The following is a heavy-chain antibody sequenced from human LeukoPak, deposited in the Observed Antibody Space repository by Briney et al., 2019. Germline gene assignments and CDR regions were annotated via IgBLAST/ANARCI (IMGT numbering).Heavy chain of an antibody. J-gene: IGHJ6*02. CDR1: GFTFSSYA. D-gene: IGHD2-15*01. V-gene: IGHV3-30-3*01. CDR3: ARDKGSGSYYGMDV. Sequence: GGSLRLSCAASGFTFSSYAMHWVRQAPGKGLEWVAVISYDGSNKYYADSVKGRFTISRDNSKNTLYLQMNSLRAEDTAVYYCARDKGSGSYYGMDVWGQGTTVTVSS. CDR2: ISYDGSNK.